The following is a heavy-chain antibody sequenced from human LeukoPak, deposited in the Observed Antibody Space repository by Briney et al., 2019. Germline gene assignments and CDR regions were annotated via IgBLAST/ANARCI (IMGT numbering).Heavy chain of an antibody. CDR2: MYYRGSV. CDR1: GYSISSGYY. D-gene: IGHD1-20*01. CDR3: ARGISALDY. V-gene: IGHV4-38-2*01. Sequence: SETLSLTCAVSGYSISSGYYWGWIRQPPGKGLEWIATMYYRGSVYYNPPLKSRVTISVDTSKNQLSLKLSSVTAADTAVYFCARGISALDYWGQGTLVTVSS. J-gene: IGHJ4*02.